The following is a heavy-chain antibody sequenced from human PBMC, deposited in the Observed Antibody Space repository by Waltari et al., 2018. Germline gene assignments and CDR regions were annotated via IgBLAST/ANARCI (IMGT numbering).Heavy chain of an antibody. CDR2: ISYTGAT. D-gene: IGHD5-12*01. Sequence: QLQLQESGPGLVKPSETLSLTCSVSGGSITSNRHSSGWIRQPPGQGLEWIGTISYTGATYSSPSLKSRVTISRDTSKNQLSLTLGSVTAADTALYYCATYIGASVGTAAFDVWGQGTMVTVSS. V-gene: IGHV4-39*01. CDR3: ATYIGASVGTAAFDV. CDR1: GGSITSNRHS. J-gene: IGHJ3*01.